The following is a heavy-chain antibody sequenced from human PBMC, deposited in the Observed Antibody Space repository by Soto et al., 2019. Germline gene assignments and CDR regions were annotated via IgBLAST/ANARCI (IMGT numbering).Heavy chain of an antibody. D-gene: IGHD6-13*01. CDR3: AKTQLVVMDYYYGMDV. V-gene: IGHV3-23*01. Sequence: GGSLRLSCAASGFTFSSYAMSWVRQAPGKGLEWVSAISGSGGSTYYADSVKGRFTISRDNSKNTLYLQMNSLRAEDTAVYYCAKTQLVVMDYYYGMDVWGQGTTVTVSS. CDR1: GFTFSSYA. CDR2: ISGSGGST. J-gene: IGHJ6*02.